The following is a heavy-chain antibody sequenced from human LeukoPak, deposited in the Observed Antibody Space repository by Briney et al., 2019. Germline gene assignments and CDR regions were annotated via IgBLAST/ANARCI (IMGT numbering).Heavy chain of an antibody. J-gene: IGHJ4*02. D-gene: IGHD1-1*01. V-gene: IGHV3-11*01. CDR1: GFTFSSYW. CDR2: ISSSGSTI. Sequence: PGGSLRLSCAASGFTFSSYWMSWIRQAPGKGLEWVSYISSSGSTIYYADSVKGRFTISRDNAKNSLYLQMNSLRAEDTAVYYCARIRRGPWNAEGWDYFDYWAREPWSPSPQ. CDR3: ARIRRGPWNAEGWDYFDY.